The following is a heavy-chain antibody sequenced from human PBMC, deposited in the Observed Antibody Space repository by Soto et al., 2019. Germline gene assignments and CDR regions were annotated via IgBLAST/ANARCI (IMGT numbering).Heavy chain of an antibody. CDR1: GFTFSSYA. D-gene: IGHD1-26*01. J-gene: IGHJ4*02. CDR3: ARVPDFDFYSKSNYLDLFDY. V-gene: IGHV3-23*01. Sequence: GGSLRLSCAASGFTFSSYAMSWVRQAPGKGLEWVSAISGSGGSTYYADSVKGRFTISRDNSKNTLYLQMNSLRAEDTAVYYCARVPDFDFYSKSNYLDLFDYRRQRSLVTVSS. CDR2: ISGSGGST.